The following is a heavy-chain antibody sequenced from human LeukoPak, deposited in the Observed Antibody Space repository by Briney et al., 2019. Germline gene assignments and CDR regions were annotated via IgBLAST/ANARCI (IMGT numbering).Heavy chain of an antibody. CDR2: ISWNSGSI. J-gene: IGHJ4*02. CDR1: GFTFSSYA. CDR3: AKDKIRYSYGSAFDY. Sequence: PGGSLRLSCAASGFTFSSYAMSWVRQAPGKGLEWVSGISWNSGSIGYADSVKGRFTISRDNAKNSLYLQMNSLRAEDTALYYCAKDKIRYSYGSAFDYWGQGTLVTVSS. V-gene: IGHV3-9*01. D-gene: IGHD5-18*01.